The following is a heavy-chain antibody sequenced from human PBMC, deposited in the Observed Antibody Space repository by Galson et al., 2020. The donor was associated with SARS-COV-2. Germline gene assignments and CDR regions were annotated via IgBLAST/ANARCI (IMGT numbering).Heavy chain of an antibody. CDR1: GFTFSSYA. D-gene: IGHD7-27*01. J-gene: IGHJ4*02. V-gene: IGHV3-30*01. CDR3: ASDLTGAFDY. CDR2: ISYDGSNK. Sequence: GESLKISCAASGFTFSSYAMHWVRQAPGKGLEWVAVISYDGSNKYYADSVKGRFTISRDNSKNTLYLQMNSLRAEDTAVYYCASDLTGAFDYWGQGPLVTVSS.